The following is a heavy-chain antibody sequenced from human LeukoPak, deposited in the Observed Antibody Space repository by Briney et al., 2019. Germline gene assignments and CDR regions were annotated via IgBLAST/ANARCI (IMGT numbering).Heavy chain of an antibody. CDR1: GGTFSSYA. D-gene: IGHD5-18*01. J-gene: IGHJ4*02. Sequence: ASVKVSCKASGGTFSSYAISWVRQAPGQGLEWMGGIIPIFGTANYAQKFQGRVTITADKSTSTAYMELSSLRSEDTAVYYCARSKEGSYGTRGGYYFDYWGQGTLVTVSS. CDR3: ARSKEGSYGTRGGYYFDY. V-gene: IGHV1-69*06. CDR2: IIPIFGTA.